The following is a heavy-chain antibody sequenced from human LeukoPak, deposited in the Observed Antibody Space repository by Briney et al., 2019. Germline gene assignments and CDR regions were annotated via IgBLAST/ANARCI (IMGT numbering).Heavy chain of an antibody. V-gene: IGHV1-2*02. D-gene: IGHD3-3*01. Sequence: ASVTVSCTAFGYSFTGYHLHWVRQAPRQGLEWMGWVNPKTGGTNYARKFQGRVTVTRDTSINTVNMGLSRLTSDDTAVYYCAREFSSKLEWLAYVTGDDAFDVWGQGTMITVS. CDR3: AREFSSKLEWLAYVTGDDAFDV. J-gene: IGHJ3*01. CDR2: VNPKTGGT. CDR1: GYSFTGYH.